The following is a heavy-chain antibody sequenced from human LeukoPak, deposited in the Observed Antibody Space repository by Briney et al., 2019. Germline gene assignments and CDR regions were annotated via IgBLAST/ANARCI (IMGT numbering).Heavy chain of an antibody. J-gene: IGHJ6*03. Sequence: SETLSLTCALSGVSITDYFYNWVRQSPGKGLEWIGEINHSGSTNYNPSLKSRVTISVDASKNQFSLKLSSVTAADTAVYYCARGASEYSSSWYYYYYYMDVWGKGTTVTISS. CDR2: INHSGST. CDR1: GVSITDYF. CDR3: ARGASEYSSSWYYYYYYMDV. V-gene: IGHV4-34*01. D-gene: IGHD6-13*01.